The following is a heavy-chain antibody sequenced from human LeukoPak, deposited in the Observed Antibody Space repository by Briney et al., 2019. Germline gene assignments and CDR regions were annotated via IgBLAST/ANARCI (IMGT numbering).Heavy chain of an antibody. V-gene: IGHV4-34*01. CDR2: INHSGST. J-gene: IGHJ1*01. CDR1: GGSFSGYY. Sequence: SETLSLTCAVYGGSFSGYYWSWIRQPPGKGLEWIGEINHSGSTNYNPSLKSRVTISVDTSKNQFSLKLSSVTAADTAVYYCARCPKLVRPRKYFQHWGQGTLVTVSS. CDR3: ARCPKLVRPRKYFQH. D-gene: IGHD6-13*01.